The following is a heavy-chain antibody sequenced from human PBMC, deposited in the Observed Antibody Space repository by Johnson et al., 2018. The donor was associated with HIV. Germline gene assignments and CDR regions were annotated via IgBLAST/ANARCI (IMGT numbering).Heavy chain of an antibody. V-gene: IGHV3-30*03. CDR2: ISYDGSNK. Sequence: VESGGGVVQPGRSLRVSCGASGFTFSSHDMHWVRQAPGKGLEWVAVISYDGSNKYYADSVKGRFTISRDNSKNTLYLQMNSLRAEDTAVYYCARAYTYGAFDLWGQGTLVTVSS. CDR3: ARAYTYGAFDL. J-gene: IGHJ3*01. D-gene: IGHD3-16*01. CDR1: GFTFSSHD.